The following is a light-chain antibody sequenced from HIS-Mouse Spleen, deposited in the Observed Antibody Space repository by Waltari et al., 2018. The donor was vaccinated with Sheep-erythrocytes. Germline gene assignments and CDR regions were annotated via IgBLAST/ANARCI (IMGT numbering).Light chain of an antibody. CDR3: QAWDSSTAV. J-gene: IGLJ2*01. CDR1: KLGDKY. Sequence: SYELTQPPSVSVSPGQTASITCSGDKLGDKYACWYQQKPGQSPVLVIYQDSKRPSGVPARFSGSNTGNTAHLTISGTQAMDEADYYCQAWDSSTAVFGGGTKLTVL. V-gene: IGLV3-1*01. CDR2: QDS.